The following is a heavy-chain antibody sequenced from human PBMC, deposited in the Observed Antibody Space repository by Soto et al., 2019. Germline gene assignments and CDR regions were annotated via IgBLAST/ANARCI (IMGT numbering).Heavy chain of an antibody. D-gene: IGHD2-2*02. J-gene: IGHJ4*02. V-gene: IGHV4-34*01. Sequence: SETLSLTCAVYGGSFSGYYWSWIRQPPGKGLEWIGEINHSGSTNYNPSLKSRVTISVDTSKNQFSLKLSSVTAADTAVYYCAATIRRTPFDYWGQGTLVTVSS. CDR3: AATIRRTPFDY. CDR2: INHSGST. CDR1: GGSFSGYY.